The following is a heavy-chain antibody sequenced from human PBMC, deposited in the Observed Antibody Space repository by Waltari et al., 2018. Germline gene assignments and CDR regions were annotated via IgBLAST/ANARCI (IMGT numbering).Heavy chain of an antibody. V-gene: IGHV1-69*08. D-gene: IGHD6-13*01. CDR3: ARGRYSSSSIQH. CDR2: IIPIFGTA. J-gene: IGHJ1*01. CDR1: GGPFSSYA. Sequence: QVQLVQSGAEVKKPGSSVKVSCKASGGPFSSYAIRWGRQAPGQGLEWMGRIIPIFGTANYAQKFQGRVTITADKSTSTAYMELSSLRSEDTAVYYCARGRYSSSSIQHWGQGTLVTVSS.